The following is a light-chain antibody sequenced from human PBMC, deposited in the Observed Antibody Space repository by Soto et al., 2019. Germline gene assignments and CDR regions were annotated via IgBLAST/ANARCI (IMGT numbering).Light chain of an antibody. V-gene: IGLV2-14*01. CDR3: SSYASISTVV. CDR1: SSDVGGYNF. Sequence: QSALTQPASVSGSPGQSITISCTGTSSDVGGYNFVSWYQQHPGKAPKLMIYDVSSRPSGVSNRFSGSKSGNTASLTISGLQAEDAGDYYCSSYASISTVVFGAGTNLTVL. CDR2: DVS. J-gene: IGLJ3*02.